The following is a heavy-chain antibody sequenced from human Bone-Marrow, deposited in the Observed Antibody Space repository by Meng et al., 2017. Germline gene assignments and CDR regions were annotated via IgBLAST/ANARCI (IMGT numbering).Heavy chain of an antibody. J-gene: IGHJ4*02. D-gene: IGHD6-19*01. V-gene: IGHV1-2*06. CDR3: ARVPGYSSGWYYFDY. CDR2: INPNSGGT. Sequence: QVRRGQVGAEGKKPGASVKVSCKASGYTFTGYYMHWVRQAPGQGLEWMGRINPNSGGTNYAQKFQGRVTMTRDTSISTAYMELSRLRSDDTAVYYCARVPGYSSGWYYFDYWGQGTLVTVSS. CDR1: GYTFTGYY.